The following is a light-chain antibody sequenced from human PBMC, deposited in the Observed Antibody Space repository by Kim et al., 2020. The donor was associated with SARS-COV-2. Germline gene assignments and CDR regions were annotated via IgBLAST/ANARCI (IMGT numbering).Light chain of an antibody. CDR3: QQRRNWPLT. CDR1: QSVSSS. CDR2: HVS. V-gene: IGKV3-11*01. Sequence: SSPGERATLSCRARQSVSSSLAWYRQKPGQVPRLLIYHVSNRATGIPARFSGSGSGTDFTLTISSLEPEDFAVYYCQQRRNWPLTFGGGTKVDIK. J-gene: IGKJ4*01.